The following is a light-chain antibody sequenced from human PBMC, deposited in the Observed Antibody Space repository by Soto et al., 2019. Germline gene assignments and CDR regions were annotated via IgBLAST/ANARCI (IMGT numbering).Light chain of an antibody. CDR2: DAS. CDR3: QQYNSYPVA. Sequence: DIQMAHSPSSLSASVGDRSTLTPRASQSISSYLNWYQQKPGKAPKLLIYDASSLESGVPSRFSGSGSGTEFTLTISSLQPDDFATYYCQQYNSYPVAFGQGTKVDIK. CDR1: QSISSY. J-gene: IGKJ1*01. V-gene: IGKV1-5*01.